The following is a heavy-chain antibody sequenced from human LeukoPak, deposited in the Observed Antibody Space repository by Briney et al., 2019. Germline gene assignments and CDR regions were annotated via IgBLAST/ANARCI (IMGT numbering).Heavy chain of an antibody. Sequence: SETLSLTCTVSGGSISSYYWSWIRQPPGKGLEWIGYIYYSGSTNYNPSLKSRVTISVDTSKNQFSLNLKSVTAADTAVYYCARTHYVWGSYFDYWGQGTQVTVSS. CDR2: IYYSGST. CDR1: GGSISSYY. D-gene: IGHD3-16*01. J-gene: IGHJ4*02. CDR3: ARTHYVWGSYFDY. V-gene: IGHV4-59*12.